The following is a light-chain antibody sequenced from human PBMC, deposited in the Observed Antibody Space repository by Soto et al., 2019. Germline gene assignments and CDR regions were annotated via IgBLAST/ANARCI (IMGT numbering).Light chain of an antibody. CDR2: GAS. CDR1: QSVSSSY. Sequence: ARSPGTQSFSRGSGAKGKSVDLQSVSSSYLAWYQQKPGQAPRLLIYGASSRATGFPYRFRARYSVTLLSLHISRLAPENCGVYYCPQYGSSQGITFGQGTPLGIK. J-gene: IGKJ5*01. CDR3: PQYGSSQGIT. V-gene: IGKV3-20*01.